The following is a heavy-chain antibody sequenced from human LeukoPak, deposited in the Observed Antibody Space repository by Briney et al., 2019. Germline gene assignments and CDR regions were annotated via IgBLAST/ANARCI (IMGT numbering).Heavy chain of an antibody. CDR2: ISGSGGST. CDR1: GFTVSSNY. Sequence: HPGGSLRLSCAASGFTVSSNYMSWVRQAPGKGLEWVSAISGSGGSTYYADSVKGRFTISRDNSKNTLYLQMNSLRAEDTAVYYCAGGFVDTAMDHWGQGTLVTVSS. D-gene: IGHD5-18*01. J-gene: IGHJ4*02. V-gene: IGHV3-23*01. CDR3: AGGFVDTAMDH.